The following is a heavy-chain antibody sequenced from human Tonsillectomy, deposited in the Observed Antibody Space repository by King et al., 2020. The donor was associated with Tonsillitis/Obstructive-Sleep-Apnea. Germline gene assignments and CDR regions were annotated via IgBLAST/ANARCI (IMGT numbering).Heavy chain of an antibody. J-gene: IGHJ4*02. CDR1: GFSLSNARMG. Sequence: TLKESGPVLVKPPETLTLTCTVSGFSLSNARMGVSWIRQPPGKALEWLAHIFSNDEKSYSPSLKSRLTISKDTSKSQVVLTMTNMDPVDTATYYCARGFEVVVAATPRAFDYWGQGTLVTVSS. V-gene: IGHV2-26*01. CDR2: IFSNDEK. CDR3: ARGFEVVVAATPRAFDY. D-gene: IGHD2-15*01.